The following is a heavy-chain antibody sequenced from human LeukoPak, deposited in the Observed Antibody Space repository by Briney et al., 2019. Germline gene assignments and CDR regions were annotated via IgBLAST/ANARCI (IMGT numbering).Heavy chain of an antibody. Sequence: SETLSLTCAVSGYSISSGYYWGWIRQPPGKGLEWIGSIYYSGSTYYNPSLKSRVTISVDTSKNQFSLKLSSVTAADTAVYYCARPHGAYYYGSGSYYMDYFDYWGQGTLVTVSS. CDR3: ARPHGAYYYGSGSYYMDYFDY. V-gene: IGHV4-38-2*01. J-gene: IGHJ4*02. CDR2: IYYSGST. CDR1: GYSISSGYY. D-gene: IGHD3-10*01.